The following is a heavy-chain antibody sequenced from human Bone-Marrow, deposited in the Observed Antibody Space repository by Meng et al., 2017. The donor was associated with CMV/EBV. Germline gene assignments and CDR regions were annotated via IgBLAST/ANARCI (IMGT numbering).Heavy chain of an antibody. J-gene: IGHJ4*02. CDR3: VKDMKMGWGGWFAYFDY. CDR1: GFTFHDYA. V-gene: IGHV3-9*01. CDR2: ISWNGGSI. Sequence: GGSLRLSCEASGFTFHDYAMHWVRQAPGKGLEWVSGISWNGGSITYADSVKGRFTLSRDDAKNALHLRMNSLRPEDTALYYCVKDMKMGWGGWFAYFDYWGQGTPFTVSS. D-gene: IGHD2-15*01.